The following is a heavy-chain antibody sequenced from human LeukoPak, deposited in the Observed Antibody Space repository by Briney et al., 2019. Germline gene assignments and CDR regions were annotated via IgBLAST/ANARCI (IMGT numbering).Heavy chain of an antibody. CDR2: INHSGST. V-gene: IGHV4-34*01. CDR1: GGSFSGYY. CDR3: ARGRRFEY. J-gene: IGHJ4*02. Sequence: PSETLSLTCAVYGGSFSGYYWSWIRRPPGKGLEWIGEINHSGSTNYNPSLKSRVTISVDTSKNQFSLKLSSVTAADTAVYYCARGRRFEYWGQGTLVTVSS.